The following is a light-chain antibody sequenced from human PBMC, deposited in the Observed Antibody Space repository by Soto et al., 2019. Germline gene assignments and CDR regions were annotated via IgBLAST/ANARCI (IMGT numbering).Light chain of an antibody. CDR2: EGS. CDR3: CSYAGSSTHVG. V-gene: IGLV2-23*01. CDR1: SSDVGSYNL. Sequence: QSALTQPASVSGSPGQSITISCTGTSSDVGSYNLVSWYQQHPGKAPKLMIYEGSKRPSGVSNRFSGSKSGNTASLTISGLQAEDEADYYCCSYAGSSTHVGFGGGTKRTVL. J-gene: IGLJ2*01.